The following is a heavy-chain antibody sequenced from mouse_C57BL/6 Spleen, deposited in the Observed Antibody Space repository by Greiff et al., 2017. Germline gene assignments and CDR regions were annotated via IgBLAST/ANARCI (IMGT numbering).Heavy chain of an antibody. CDR2: INPYNGGT. CDR3: ARKSNYDGYYPYYFDY. D-gene: IGHD2-3*01. Sequence: VQLQQSGPVLVKPGASVKMSCKASGYTFTDYYMNWVKQSHGKSLEWIGVINPYNGGTSYNQKFKGKATLTVDKSSSTAYMELNSLTSEDSAVYYCARKSNYDGYYPYYFDYWGQGTTLTVSS. J-gene: IGHJ2*01. V-gene: IGHV1-19*01. CDR1: GYTFTDYY.